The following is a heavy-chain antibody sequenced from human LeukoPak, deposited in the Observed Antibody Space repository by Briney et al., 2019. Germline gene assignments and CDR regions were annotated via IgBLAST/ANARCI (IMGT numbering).Heavy chain of an antibody. CDR1: GYTFTSYG. V-gene: IGHV1-18*01. Sequence: ASVKVSCKASGYTFTSYGTSWVRQAPGQGLEWMGWISAYNGNTNYAQKLQGRVTMTTDTSTSTAYMELRSLRSDDTAVYYCARVPEDIVVVPAALPDYWGQGTLVTVSS. D-gene: IGHD2-2*01. J-gene: IGHJ4*02. CDR3: ARVPEDIVVVPAALPDY. CDR2: ISAYNGNT.